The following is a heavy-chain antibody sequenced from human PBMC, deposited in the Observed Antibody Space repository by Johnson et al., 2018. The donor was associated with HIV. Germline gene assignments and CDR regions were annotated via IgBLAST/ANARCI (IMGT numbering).Heavy chain of an antibody. V-gene: IGHV3-15*05. Sequence: VQLVESGGGVVQPGRSLRLSCAASGFTFSDHYMDWVRQAPGKGLEWVGRIKSKTDGGTTDYAAPVKGRFTISRDDSKNTLYLQMNSLRAEDTAVYYCAREVYRAFDIWGQGTMVTVSS. D-gene: IGHD2/OR15-2a*01. J-gene: IGHJ3*02. CDR2: IKSKTDGGTT. CDR1: GFTFSDHY. CDR3: AREVYRAFDI.